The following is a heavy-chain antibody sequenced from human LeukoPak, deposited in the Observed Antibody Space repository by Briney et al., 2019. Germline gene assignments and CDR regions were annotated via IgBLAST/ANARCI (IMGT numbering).Heavy chain of an antibody. CDR3: ARRRGNHFFDY. CDR1: GYYISSGYY. V-gene: IGHV4-38-2*01. Sequence: SETLSLTCAVSGYYISSGYYWGWIRQPPGKGLEWIGSIFHSASSYNSPFLKSRLTMSVDASNNQFSLRLSSVTAADTAVYYCARRRGNHFFDYWGQGILVTVSS. J-gene: IGHJ4*02. CDR2: IFHSASS.